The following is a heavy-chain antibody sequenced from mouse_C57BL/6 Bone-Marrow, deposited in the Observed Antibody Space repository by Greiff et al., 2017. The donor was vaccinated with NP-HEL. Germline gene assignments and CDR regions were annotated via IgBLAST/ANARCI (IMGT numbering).Heavy chain of an antibody. CDR1: GFTFSDAW. V-gene: IGHV6-6*01. J-gene: IGHJ2*01. Sequence: GHLVESGGGLVQPGGSMKLSCAASGFTFSDAWMDWVRQSPEKGLEWVAEIRNKANNHATYYAESVKGRFTISRDDSKSSVYLQMNSLRAEDTGIYYCTGTAQATLFDYWGQGTTLTVSS. CDR3: TGTAQATLFDY. D-gene: IGHD3-2*02. CDR2: IRNKANNHAT.